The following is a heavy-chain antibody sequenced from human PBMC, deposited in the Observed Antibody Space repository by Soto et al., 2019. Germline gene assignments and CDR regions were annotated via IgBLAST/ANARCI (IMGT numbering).Heavy chain of an antibody. V-gene: IGHV3-23*01. CDR1: GFTFNNYA. Sequence: EVQLLESGGGLVQPGGSLRLSCAASGFTFNNYAMTWVRQAPGKGLEWVSAISGGGDTTSYADSVKGRFTVSRDGSKNTVYPEMSSLRAEAPALYFCAKGRGGSGSLTPRVDFWGQGTLVTVSS. J-gene: IGHJ4*02. D-gene: IGHD3-10*01. CDR2: ISGGGDTT. CDR3: AKGRGGSGSLTPRVDF.